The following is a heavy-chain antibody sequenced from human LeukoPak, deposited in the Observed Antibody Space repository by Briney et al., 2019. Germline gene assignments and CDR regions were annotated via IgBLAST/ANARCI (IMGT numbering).Heavy chain of an antibody. CDR1: GYTFTSYG. CDR2: ISAYKGNT. V-gene: IGHV1-18*01. D-gene: IGHD3-10*01. CDR3: ARGVHYYGSGSYYSRGEYFDY. J-gene: IGHJ4*02. Sequence: GASVKVSCKASGYTFTSYGISWVRQAPGQGLEWMGGISAYKGNTNYAQKLQGRVTMTTDTSTSTAYMELRSLRSDDTAVYYCARGVHYYGSGSYYSRGEYFDYWGQGTLVTVSS.